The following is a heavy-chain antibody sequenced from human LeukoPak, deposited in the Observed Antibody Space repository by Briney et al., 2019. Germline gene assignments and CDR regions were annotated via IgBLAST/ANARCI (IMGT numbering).Heavy chain of an antibody. CDR1: GFTFSSYG. CDR3: AKDRLGYYDSSGYYTY. Sequence: GGSLRLSCAASGFTFSSYGMSWVRQAPGKGLEWVSGISGSGTSTYYADSVKGRFTISRDNSKNMLYLQMNSLRAEDTAVYYCAKDRLGYYDSSGYYTYWGQGTLVTVSS. V-gene: IGHV3-23*01. J-gene: IGHJ4*02. D-gene: IGHD3-22*01. CDR2: ISGSGTST.